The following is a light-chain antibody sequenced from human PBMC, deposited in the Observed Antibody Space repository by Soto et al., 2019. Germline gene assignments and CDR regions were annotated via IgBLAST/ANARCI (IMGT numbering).Light chain of an antibody. J-gene: IGLJ1*01. CDR3: CSYAGSYD. Sequence: QSALTQPCSVSGSPGQSVTISCTGTSSDVGGYNYVSWYQQHPGKAPKLMIYDVSKRPSGVPDRFSGSKSGNTASLTISGLQAEDEADYYCCSYAGSYDFGTGTKVTVL. CDR2: DVS. V-gene: IGLV2-11*01. CDR1: SSDVGGYNY.